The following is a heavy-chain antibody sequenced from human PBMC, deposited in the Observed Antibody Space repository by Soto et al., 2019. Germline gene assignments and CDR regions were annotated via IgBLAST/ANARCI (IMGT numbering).Heavy chain of an antibody. CDR1: DFSLSTNGVG. Sequence: TGPTQTHPSQTLTLTCTLSDFSLSTNGVGVGCIHQPPGKALDWLALIYWNDDKRYSPYLKSRLTITKDTSKNQVVLTMTNMDPVDTATYYCAHSPGGGSGADYWGQGTLVTVSS. CDR3: AHSPGGGSGADY. CDR2: IYWNDDK. J-gene: IGHJ4*02. V-gene: IGHV2-5*01. D-gene: IGHD3-10*01.